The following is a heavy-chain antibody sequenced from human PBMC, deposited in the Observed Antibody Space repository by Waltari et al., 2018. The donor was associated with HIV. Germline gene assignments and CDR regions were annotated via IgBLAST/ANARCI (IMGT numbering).Heavy chain of an antibody. Sequence: EVQLVESGGGLVKPGGSMRLACAACGLTFSSYSMNWVRQAPGKGLEWVSSISSSSIYISYADSVKGRFTISRDNAKNSLYLQMNSLRAEDTAVYYCARQDSSGGNYYYGMDVWGQGTTVTVSS. D-gene: IGHD3-22*01. CDR3: ARQDSSGGNYYYGMDV. CDR1: GLTFSSYS. V-gene: IGHV3-21*01. J-gene: IGHJ6*02. CDR2: ISSSSIYI.